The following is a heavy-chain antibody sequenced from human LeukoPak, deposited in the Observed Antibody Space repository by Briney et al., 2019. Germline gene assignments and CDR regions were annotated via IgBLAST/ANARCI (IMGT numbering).Heavy chain of an antibody. D-gene: IGHD1-26*01. CDR3: ARGQIVGANPTAFDI. V-gene: IGHV4-39*01. Sequence: SETLSLTCTVSGGSISSSSYYWGWIRQPPGKGLEWIGSIYYSGSTYYNPSLKSRVTISVDTSKNQFSLKLSSVTAADTAVYYCARGQIVGANPTAFDIWGQGTMVTVSS. CDR2: IYYSGST. CDR1: GGSISSSSYY. J-gene: IGHJ3*02.